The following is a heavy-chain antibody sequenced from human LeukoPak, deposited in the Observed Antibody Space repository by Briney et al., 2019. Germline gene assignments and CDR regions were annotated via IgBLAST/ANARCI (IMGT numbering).Heavy chain of an antibody. V-gene: IGHV4-38-2*02. Sequence: PSETLSLTCTVSGYSINSAFYWGWIRVPPGKGLEWIGSVFHRGTTYYNSSLKSRVNISIDTSKNQFSLKLNSLTAEDTAMYYCARVGVDYSGNILKYFYDYWGQGTLVTVSS. CDR3: ARVGVDYSGNILKYFYDY. CDR1: GYSINSAFY. CDR2: VFHRGTT. D-gene: IGHD4-23*01. J-gene: IGHJ4*02.